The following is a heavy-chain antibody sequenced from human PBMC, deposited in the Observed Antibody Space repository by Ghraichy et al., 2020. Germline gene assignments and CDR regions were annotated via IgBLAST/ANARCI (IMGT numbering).Heavy chain of an antibody. D-gene: IGHD3-3*01. V-gene: IGHV4-34*01. CDR1: GGSFSDYS. CDR3: AIVVTIFGVIIGYYFDY. CDR2: INHNGIT. Sequence: SETLSLTCAVYGGSFSDYSWSWIRQPPGKGLEWIGEINHNGITSYNPSLKSRVTISVDTSKNQFSLRLSSVTAADTAAYYCAIVVTIFGVIIGYYFDYWGQGTLVTVSS. J-gene: IGHJ4*02.